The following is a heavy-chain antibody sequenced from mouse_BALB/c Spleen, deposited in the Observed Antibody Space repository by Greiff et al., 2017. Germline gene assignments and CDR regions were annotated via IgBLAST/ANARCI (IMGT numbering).Heavy chain of an antibody. Sequence: EVQLQQSGAELVRPGALVKLSCKASGFNIKDYYMHWVKQRPEQGLEWIGWIDPENGNTIYDPKFQGKASITADTSSNPAYLQLSSLTSEDTAVYYCARLTGPYYFDYWGQGTTLTVSS. CDR2: IDPENGNT. CDR1: GFNIKDYY. V-gene: IGHV14-1*02. J-gene: IGHJ2*01. D-gene: IGHD4-1*01. CDR3: ARLTGPYYFDY.